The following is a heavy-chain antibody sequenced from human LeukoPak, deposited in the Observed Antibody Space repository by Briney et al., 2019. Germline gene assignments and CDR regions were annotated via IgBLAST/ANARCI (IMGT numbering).Heavy chain of an antibody. CDR1: GFAFSSYW. CDR2: INSDGSGT. V-gene: IGHV3-74*01. D-gene: IGHD5-18*01. CDR3: ARAGYSYGLYYFDY. J-gene: IGHJ4*02. Sequence: PGGSLRLSCAAYGFAFSSYWMHWVRQAPGKGLVWVSRINSDGSGTSYADSVKGRFTISRDNAKNTLYLQMNSLRAEDTAVYYCARAGYSYGLYYFDYWGQGTLVTVSS.